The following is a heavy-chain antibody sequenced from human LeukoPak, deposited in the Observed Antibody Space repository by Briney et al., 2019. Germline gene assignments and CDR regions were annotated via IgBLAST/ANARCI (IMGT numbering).Heavy chain of an antibody. CDR1: GFTFSSYA. J-gene: IGHJ5*02. V-gene: IGHV3-23*01. CDR3: ARLVGATTLGNWFDP. CDR2: ISGSGGST. Sequence: GGSLRLSCAASGFTFSSYAMSWVRQAPGKGLEWVSAISGSGGSTYYADSMKGRFTISRDNSKNTLYLQMNSLRAEDTAVYYCARLVGATTLGNWFDPWGQGTLVTVSS. D-gene: IGHD1-26*01.